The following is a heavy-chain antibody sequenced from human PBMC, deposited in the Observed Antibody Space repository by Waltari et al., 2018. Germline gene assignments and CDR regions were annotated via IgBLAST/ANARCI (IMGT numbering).Heavy chain of an antibody. CDR2: IYTSGST. J-gene: IGHJ3*02. V-gene: IGHV4-4*09. CDR1: GGSISSYY. CDR3: AGVLSGSYYVVAFDI. Sequence: QVQLQESGPGLVKPSETLSLTCTVSGGSISSYYWSWIRQPPGKGLEWIGYIYTSGSTNYNPSLKSRVTISVDTSKNQFSLKLSSVTAADTAVYYCAGVLSGSYYVVAFDIWGQGTMVTVSS. D-gene: IGHD1-26*01.